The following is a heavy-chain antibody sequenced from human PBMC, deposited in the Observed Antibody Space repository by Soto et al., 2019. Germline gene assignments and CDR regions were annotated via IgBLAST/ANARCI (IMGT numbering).Heavy chain of an antibody. V-gene: IGHV4-30-4*01. CDR3: ARTYWSGWGRRRFDS. Sequence: QVQLQESGPGLVKPSQTLSLTCTVSGGSITSGDNYWSWIRQPPGKGLEWIGYIYYSGHTYYNPSLKSRLTISVDTSKNHFSLKLTSVTAADTAVYYCARTYWSGWGRRRFDSWGQGALVTVSS. CDR1: GGSITSGDNY. CDR2: IYYSGHT. J-gene: IGHJ4*01. D-gene: IGHD3-3*01.